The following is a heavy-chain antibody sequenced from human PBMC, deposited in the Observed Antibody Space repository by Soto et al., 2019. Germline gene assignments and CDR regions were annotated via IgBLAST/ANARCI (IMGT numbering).Heavy chain of an antibody. J-gene: IGHJ4*02. CDR3: ATYTSLDY. CDR2: IYSGGST. CDR1: GFTVSNNY. Sequence: GGSLRLSCAASGFTVSNNYMSWVRQAPGKGLEWVSLIYSGGSTFYADSVKGRFTISRDNSKNTLFLQMNSLRAEDTAVYFCATYTSLDYWGQGTLVTIS. D-gene: IGHD2-2*02. V-gene: IGHV3-53*01.